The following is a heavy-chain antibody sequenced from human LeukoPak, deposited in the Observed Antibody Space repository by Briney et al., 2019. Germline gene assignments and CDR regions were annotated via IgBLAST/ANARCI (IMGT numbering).Heavy chain of an antibody. D-gene: IGHD6-19*01. CDR2: ISGSGDPT. V-gene: IGHV3-23*01. Sequence: GGSLRLSCAASGFTFSSYAMSWVRQAPGKGLEWVSAISGSGDPTYYSDSVKGRFTISRDNSKNTLYLQMNSLRAEDTAVYYCAKDVQWLAPGYFDYWGAGSLVTVSS. J-gene: IGHJ4*02. CDR1: GFTFSSYA. CDR3: AKDVQWLAPGYFDY.